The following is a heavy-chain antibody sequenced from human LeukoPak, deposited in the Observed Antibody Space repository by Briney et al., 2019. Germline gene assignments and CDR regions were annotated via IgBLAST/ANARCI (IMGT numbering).Heavy chain of an antibody. J-gene: IGHJ4*02. V-gene: IGHV3-7*03. CDR1: GFTVSSYW. CDR3: ARELRYCSGGSCRCGDY. CDR2: IKQDGSEK. Sequence: GGCLRRSCAASGFTVSSYWMSWVRQAPGKVLEWLSNIKQDGSEKYYVDSVKGRFTISRDNAKNSLYLQMSSLRAEDTAVYFCARELRYCSGGSCRCGDYWGKGTLVTVSS. D-gene: IGHD2-15*01.